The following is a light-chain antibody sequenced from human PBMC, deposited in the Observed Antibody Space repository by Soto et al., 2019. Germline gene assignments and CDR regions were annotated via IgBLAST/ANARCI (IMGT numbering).Light chain of an antibody. Sequence: QSALTQPPSASGSPGQSVTISCTGTSGDVGGYNFVSWYQQHPGKAPKFMIYEVSKRPLGVPDRFSGSKSGNTASLTVSGLQAEDEADYYCSSYAGGIKWVFGGGTKLTVL. CDR2: EVS. V-gene: IGLV2-8*01. CDR3: SSYAGGIKWV. CDR1: SGDVGGYNF. J-gene: IGLJ3*02.